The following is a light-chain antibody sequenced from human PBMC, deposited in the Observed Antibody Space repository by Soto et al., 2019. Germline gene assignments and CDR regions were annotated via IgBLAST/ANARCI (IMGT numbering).Light chain of an antibody. Sequence: EVVMTQSPATLSVSPGERATLSCRASQTVSTNLAWYQQRPGQAPRLLIHGASARATGIPARFSGSGSGTEFTLTINSLQSEDFAVYYCQQYNNWPPLTFGGGTKVDI. CDR3: QQYNNWPPLT. CDR2: GAS. V-gene: IGKV3-15*01. J-gene: IGKJ4*01. CDR1: QTVSTN.